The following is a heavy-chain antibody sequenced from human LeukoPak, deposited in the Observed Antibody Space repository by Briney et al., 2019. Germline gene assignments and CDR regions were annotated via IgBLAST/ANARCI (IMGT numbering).Heavy chain of an antibody. J-gene: IGHJ4*02. V-gene: IGHV1-2*02. CDR2: INPNSGGT. CDR1: GYTFSGYY. Sequence: ASVKVSCKASGYTFSGYYIHWVQQAPGQGLEWMGWINPNSGGTNYAQKFQGRVTMTRDTSFSTAYMELTGITSDDTAIYFCARDGSVESGHYYFDYWGQGTLVTVSS. CDR3: ARDGSVESGHYYFDY. D-gene: IGHD3-10*01.